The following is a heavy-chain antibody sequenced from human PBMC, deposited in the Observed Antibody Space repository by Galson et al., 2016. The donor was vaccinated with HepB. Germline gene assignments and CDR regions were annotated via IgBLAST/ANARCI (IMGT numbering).Heavy chain of an antibody. Sequence: CAISGDSVSSNSGAWNWIRQSPSRGLEWLGRTYYRANYYNDYAVSVRSRITINPDTSKNHFPLLLTSVTPEDTAVYYCARAGGLNENFYFDYWGQGTLVTVSS. J-gene: IGHJ4*02. CDR3: ARAGGLNENFYFDY. CDR1: GDSVSSNSGA. V-gene: IGHV6-1*01. CDR2: TYYRANYYN. D-gene: IGHD1-1*01.